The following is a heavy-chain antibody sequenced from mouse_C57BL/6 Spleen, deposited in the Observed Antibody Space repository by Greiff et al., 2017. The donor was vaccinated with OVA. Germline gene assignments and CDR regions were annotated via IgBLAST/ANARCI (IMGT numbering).Heavy chain of an antibody. V-gene: IGHV3-6*01. J-gene: IGHJ4*01. Sequence: EVQLQESGPGLVKPSQSLSLTCSVTGYSITSGYYWNWIRQFPGNKLEWMGYISYDGSNNYNPSLKNRISITRDTSKNQFFLKLNSVTTEDTATYYCASGPVYYYAMDYWGQGTSVTVSS. CDR2: ISYDGSN. CDR3: ASGPVYYYAMDY. CDR1: GYSITSGYY.